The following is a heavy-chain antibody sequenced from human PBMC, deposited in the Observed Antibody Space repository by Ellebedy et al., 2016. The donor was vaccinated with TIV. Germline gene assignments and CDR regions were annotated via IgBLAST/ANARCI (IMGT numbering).Heavy chain of an antibody. Sequence: GESLKISXAASGFTFSSYWMSWVRQAPGKGLEWVANIKQDGSEKYYVDSVKGRFTIFRDNAKNSLYLQMNSLRAEDTAVYYCAREGSGYDWAKKYYYYGMDVWGQGTTVTVSS. J-gene: IGHJ6*02. V-gene: IGHV3-7*04. D-gene: IGHD5-12*01. CDR1: GFTFSSYW. CDR3: AREGSGYDWAKKYYYYGMDV. CDR2: IKQDGSEK.